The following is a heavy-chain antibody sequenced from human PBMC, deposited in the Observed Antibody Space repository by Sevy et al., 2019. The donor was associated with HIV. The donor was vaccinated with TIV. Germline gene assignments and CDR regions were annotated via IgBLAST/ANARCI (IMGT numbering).Heavy chain of an antibody. V-gene: IGHV3-15*01. CDR2: IKSKTDGGTT. CDR3: TTDSTAIVVVVAARLVVDY. CDR1: GFTFSNAW. J-gene: IGHJ4*02. Sequence: WGSLRLSCAASGFTFSNAWMSWVRQAPGKGLEWVGRIKSKTDGGTTDYAAPMKGRFTISRDDSKNTLYLQMNSLKTEDTAVYYCTTDSTAIVVVVAARLVVDYWGQGTLVTVSS. D-gene: IGHD2-15*01.